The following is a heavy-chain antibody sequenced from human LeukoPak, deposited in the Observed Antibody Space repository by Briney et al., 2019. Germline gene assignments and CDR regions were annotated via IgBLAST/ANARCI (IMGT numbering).Heavy chain of an antibody. J-gene: IGHJ4*02. CDR3: ARILWFGELSGPDY. CDR2: IDWDDDK. Sequence: LRLSCAASGFTFSSYAMSWVRQPPGKALEWLARIDWDDDKYYSTSLKTRLTISKDTSKNQVVLTMTNMDPVDTATYYCARILWFGELSGPDYWGQGTLVTVSS. CDR1: GFTFSSYAM. V-gene: IGHV2-70*11. D-gene: IGHD3-10*01.